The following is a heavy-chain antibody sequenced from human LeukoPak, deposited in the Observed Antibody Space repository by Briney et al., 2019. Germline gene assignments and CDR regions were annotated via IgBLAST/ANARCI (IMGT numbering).Heavy chain of an antibody. D-gene: IGHD3-22*01. V-gene: IGHV4-59*01. CDR1: GGSISSYY. CDR2: IYYSGT. Sequence: SETLSLTCTVSGGSISSYYWSWIRQPPGKGLEWIGYIYYSGTNYNPSLKSRVTISVDTSKNQFSLRLSSVTAADTAVYYCARGKGNYYYDSSGYYPVDYWGQGTLVTVSS. J-gene: IGHJ4*02. CDR3: ARGKGNYYYDSSGYYPVDY.